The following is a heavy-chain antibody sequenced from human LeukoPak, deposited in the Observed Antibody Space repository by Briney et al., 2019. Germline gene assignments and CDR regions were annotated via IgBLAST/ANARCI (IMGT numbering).Heavy chain of an antibody. D-gene: IGHD2-15*01. V-gene: IGHV3-74*01. J-gene: IGHJ4*02. CDR3: ARGGRGRYCSGGSCLAYFDY. Sequence: PGGSLRLSCAGSGFTFSSYWMHWVRQTPGKELMWVSRINSDGSSTSYADSVKGRFTISRDNAKNTLYLQMNSLRAEDTAVYYCARGGRGRYCSGGSCLAYFDYWGQGTLVTVSS. CDR1: GFTFSSYW. CDR2: INSDGSST.